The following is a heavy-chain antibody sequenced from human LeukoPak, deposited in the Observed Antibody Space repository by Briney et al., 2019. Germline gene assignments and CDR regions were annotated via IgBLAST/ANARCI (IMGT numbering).Heavy chain of an antibody. Sequence: GGSLRLSCAASGFTFSTYAMSWVRKAPGKGLEWVSGLSGSGSSAYYADSVKGRFTISRDNSKNTLYLQMNSLRPEDTAVYYCAKLYDSSGYFGYWGQGTLVTVSS. CDR1: GFTFSTYA. D-gene: IGHD3-22*01. J-gene: IGHJ4*02. V-gene: IGHV3-23*01. CDR2: LSGSGSSA. CDR3: AKLYDSSGYFGY.